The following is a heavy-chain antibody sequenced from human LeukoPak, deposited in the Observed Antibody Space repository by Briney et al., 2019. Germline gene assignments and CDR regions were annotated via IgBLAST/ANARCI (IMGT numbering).Heavy chain of an antibody. Sequence: SETLSLTCTVSGGSISSYYWSWIRQPPGKGLEWIGYIYYSGSTNYNPSLKSRVTISVDTSKNQFSLKLSSVTAADTAVYYCASGIAARPGYFDYWGRGTLVTVSS. V-gene: IGHV4-59*01. D-gene: IGHD6-6*01. J-gene: IGHJ4*02. CDR1: GGSISSYY. CDR3: ASGIAARPGYFDY. CDR2: IYYSGST.